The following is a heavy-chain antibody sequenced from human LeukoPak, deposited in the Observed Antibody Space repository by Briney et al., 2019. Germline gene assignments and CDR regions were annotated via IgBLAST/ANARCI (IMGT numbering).Heavy chain of an antibody. CDR3: ARDKLRQYSSSWPL. V-gene: IGHV1-69*13. Sequence: ASVKVSCKASGYTFTSYGISWVRQAPGQGLEWMGGIIPIFGTANYAQKFQGRVTITADESTSTAYMELSSLRSEDTAVYYCARDKLRQYSSSWPLWGQGTMVTVSS. D-gene: IGHD6-13*01. CDR1: GYTFTSYG. CDR2: IIPIFGTA. J-gene: IGHJ3*01.